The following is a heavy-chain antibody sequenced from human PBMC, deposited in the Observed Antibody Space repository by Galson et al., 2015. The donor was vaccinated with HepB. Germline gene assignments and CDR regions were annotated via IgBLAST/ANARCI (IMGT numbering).Heavy chain of an antibody. D-gene: IGHD3-3*01. J-gene: IGHJ6*03. CDR2: ISAYNGNT. Sequence: SVKVSCKAPGYTFTSYGISWVRQAPGQGLEWMGWISAYNGNTNYAQKLQGRVTMTTDTSTSTAYMELRSLRSDDTAVYYCARDRNVLRFLEWPRDHYMDVWGKGTTVTVSS. CDR1: GYTFTSYG. CDR3: ARDRNVLRFLEWPRDHYMDV. V-gene: IGHV1-18*01.